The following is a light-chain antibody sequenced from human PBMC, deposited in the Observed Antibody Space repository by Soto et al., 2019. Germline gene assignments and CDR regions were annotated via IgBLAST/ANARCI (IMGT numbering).Light chain of an antibody. Sequence: QSVLTQPPSVSGSPGQSVTISCTGTSSDVGSYNRVSWYQQPPGTAPKLMIYEVSNRPSGVPDRFSGSKSDNTASLTISGLQAEDEADYYCSSYTSSNTFVVFGGGTKLTVL. CDR2: EVS. CDR3: SSYTSSNTFVV. J-gene: IGLJ2*01. V-gene: IGLV2-18*02. CDR1: SSDVGSYNR.